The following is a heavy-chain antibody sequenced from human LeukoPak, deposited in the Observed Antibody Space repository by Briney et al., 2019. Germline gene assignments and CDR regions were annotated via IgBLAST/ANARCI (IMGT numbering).Heavy chain of an antibody. CDR3: ARDMPRGVRGLNAFDI. CDR2: IIPIFGTA. CDR1: GGTFSSYT. D-gene: IGHD3-10*02. Sequence: ASVKVSCKASGGTFSSYTISWVRQAPGQGLEWMGGIIPIFGTANYAQKFQGRVTITADESTSTAYMELSSLRSEDTAVYYCARDMPRGVRGLNAFDIWGQGTMVTVSS. J-gene: IGHJ3*02. V-gene: IGHV1-69*13.